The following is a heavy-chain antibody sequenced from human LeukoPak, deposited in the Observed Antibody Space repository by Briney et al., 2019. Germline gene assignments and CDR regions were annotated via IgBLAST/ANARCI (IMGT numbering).Heavy chain of an antibody. CDR2: IYTSGST. CDR1: GGSISSGSYY. D-gene: IGHD2-15*01. V-gene: IGHV4-61*02. J-gene: IGHJ3*02. CDR3: ARAGNQYCSGGSCYPI. Sequence: SETLSLTCTVSGGSISSGSYYWSWIRQPAGKGLEWIGRIYTSGSTNYNPSLKSRVTISVDTSKNQFSLELSSVTAADTAVYYCARAGNQYCSGGSCYPIWGQGTMVTVSS.